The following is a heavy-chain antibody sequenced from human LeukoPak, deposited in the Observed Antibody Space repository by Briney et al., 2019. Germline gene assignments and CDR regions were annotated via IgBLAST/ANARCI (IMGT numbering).Heavy chain of an antibody. CDR2: ISYDGSNK. J-gene: IGHJ3*02. D-gene: IGHD3-22*01. V-gene: IGHV3-30*14. CDR1: GFTFSSYA. CDR3: ARGGRGSAAVVAPRSFDI. Sequence: GGSLRLSCAASGFTFSSYAMHWVRQDPGKGLEWVAVISYDGSNKYYADSVKGRFIISRDISKNTLYLQMNSLRAEDSALYYCARGGRGSAAVVAPRSFDIWGQGTMVTVSS.